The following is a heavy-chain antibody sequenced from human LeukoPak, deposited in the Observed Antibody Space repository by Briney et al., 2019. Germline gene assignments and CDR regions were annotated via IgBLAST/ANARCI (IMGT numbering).Heavy chain of an antibody. D-gene: IGHD4-17*01. V-gene: IGHV4-59*12. CDR2: IYYSGST. Sequence: PGGSLRLSCAASGFTFSSYAMTWVRQPPGKGLEWIGNIYYSGSTYNPSLKSRVTISIDTSKNQFSLKLSSVTAADTAVYYCAIRTFGIDYDSNTFDYWGQGTLVTVSS. CDR1: GFTFSSYA. J-gene: IGHJ4*02. CDR3: AIRTFGIDYDSNTFDY.